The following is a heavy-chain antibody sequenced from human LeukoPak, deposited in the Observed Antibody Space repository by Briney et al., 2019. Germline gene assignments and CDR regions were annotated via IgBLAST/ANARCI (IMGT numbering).Heavy chain of an antibody. CDR1: GGSISSSSYY. V-gene: IGHV4-39*07. D-gene: IGHD3-3*01. Sequence: SETLSLTCTVSGGSISSSSYYWGWIRQPPGKGLEWIGSIYYSGSTYYNPSLKSRVTISVDRSKNQFSLKLSSVTAADTAVYYCARAVDTIFGVVIIRSGWFDPWGQGTLVTVSS. J-gene: IGHJ5*02. CDR3: ARAVDTIFGVVIIRSGWFDP. CDR2: IYYSGST.